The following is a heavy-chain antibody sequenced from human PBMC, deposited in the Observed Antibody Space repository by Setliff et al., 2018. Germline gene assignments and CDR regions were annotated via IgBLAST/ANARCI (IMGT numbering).Heavy chain of an antibody. CDR1: GGSISSYY. J-gene: IGHJ6*03. CDR2: IYIGGSA. Sequence: PSETLSLTCTVSGGSISSYYWSWIRQPAGKGLEWIGHIYIGGSANYNPSLKSRVTTSIDTSKNQFSLKLNSVTAADMAVYYCAREQWLDPPGYYYMDVWAKGTTATVSS. V-gene: IGHV4-4*07. D-gene: IGHD6-19*01. CDR3: AREQWLDPPGYYYMDV.